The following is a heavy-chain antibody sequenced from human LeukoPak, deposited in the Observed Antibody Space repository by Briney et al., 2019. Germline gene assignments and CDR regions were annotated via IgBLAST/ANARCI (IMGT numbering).Heavy chain of an antibody. J-gene: IGHJ5*02. D-gene: IGHD3-10*01. V-gene: IGHV4-59*01. CDR2: VHYTGRT. CDR1: GDSISDYY. CDR3: ARGFGKFDP. Sequence: PSETLSLTCTVSGDSISDYYWSWIRQPPGKGLEWIGYVHYTGRTDYNPSLKSRVTISVDTSKNQFSLKLSSVTAADTAVYYCARGFGKFDPWGQGTLVTVSS.